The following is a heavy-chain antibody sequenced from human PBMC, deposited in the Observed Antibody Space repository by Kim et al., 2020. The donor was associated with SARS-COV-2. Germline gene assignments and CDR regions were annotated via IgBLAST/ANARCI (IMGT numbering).Heavy chain of an antibody. CDR3: VRLRNYLKNSALRH. Sequence: GGSLRLSCEASGYTFSDYYMHWIRQAPGKRLEWVSSVSSSGDETDYADSVKGRFTISRDNAKNSLFLLMNSLRIDDTAVYYCVRLRNYLKNSALRHWGQG. D-gene: IGHD3-10*01. J-gene: IGHJ1*01. CDR2: VSSSGDET. V-gene: IGHV3-11*01. CDR1: GYTFSDYY.